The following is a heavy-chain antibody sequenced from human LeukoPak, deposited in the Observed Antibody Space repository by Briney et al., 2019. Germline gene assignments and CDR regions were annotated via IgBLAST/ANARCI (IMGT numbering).Heavy chain of an antibody. CDR3: AKRGDSGACNDY. D-gene: IGHD2-21*01. CDR2: ISGSGEST. V-gene: IGHV3-23*01. J-gene: IGHJ4*02. Sequence: PGGSLRLSCAASGFTFSSYSMRWVRQAPGKGLEWVSGISGSGESTYYADSVKGRFTIFRDNPKNTLYLQKNSLRAEDTALYYCAKRGDSGACNDYWGQGTLVTVSS. CDR1: GFTFSSYS.